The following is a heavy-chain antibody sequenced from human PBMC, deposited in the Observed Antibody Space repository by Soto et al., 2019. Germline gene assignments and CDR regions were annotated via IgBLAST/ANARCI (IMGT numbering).Heavy chain of an antibody. CDR3: ARDPYDSGGYAAFDI. CDR1: GITLSTSW. J-gene: IGHJ3*02. V-gene: IGHV3-7*04. D-gene: IGHD3-22*01. CDR2: IRQDGTES. Sequence: PGGSLRLSCAASGITLSTSWMTWVRQAPGKGLEWVANIRQDGTESHYVDSVRGRFTISRDNAKNSLFLQMNSLTAEDTAVYYCARDPYDSGGYAAFDIWGQGTMVTVSS.